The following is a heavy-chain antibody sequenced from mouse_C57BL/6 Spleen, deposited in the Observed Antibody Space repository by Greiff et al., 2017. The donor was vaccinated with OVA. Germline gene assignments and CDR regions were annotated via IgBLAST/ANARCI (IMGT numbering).Heavy chain of an antibody. CDR3: ARDYDYDGGFAY. CDR2: IYPGDGDT. D-gene: IGHD2-4*01. V-gene: IGHV1-80*01. Sequence: QVQLKQSGAELVKPGASVKISCKASGYAFSSYWMNWVKQRPGKGLEWIGQIYPGDGDTNYNGKFKGKATLTADKSSSTAYMQLSSLTSEDSAVYFCARDYDYDGGFAYWGQGTLVTVSA. J-gene: IGHJ3*01. CDR1: GYAFSSYW.